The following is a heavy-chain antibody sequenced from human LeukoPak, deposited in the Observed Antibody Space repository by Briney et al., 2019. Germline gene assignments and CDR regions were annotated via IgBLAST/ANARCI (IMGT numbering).Heavy chain of an antibody. CDR1: GFTFSSYG. V-gene: IGHV3-30*19. J-gene: IGHJ4*02. D-gene: IGHD3-10*01. Sequence: PGGSLRLSCAASGFTFSSYGMHWVRQAPGKGLEWVAVISYDGSNKYYADSAKGRFTISRDNSKNTLYLQMNSLRAEDTAVYYCAKDPHYYGSGSYYKAVDYWGQGTLVTVSS. CDR2: ISYDGSNK. CDR3: AKDPHYYGSGSYYKAVDY.